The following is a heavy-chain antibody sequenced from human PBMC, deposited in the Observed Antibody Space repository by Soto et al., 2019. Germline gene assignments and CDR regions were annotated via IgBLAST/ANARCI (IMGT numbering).Heavy chain of an antibody. J-gene: IGHJ4*02. CDR3: ARDLSYGDFDY. CDR1: GFTFTNFF. CDR2: INPINGNT. D-gene: IGHD4-17*01. Sequence: ASVKVSCKTSGFTFTNFFMHWVRQAPGQGLEWMGIINPINGNTSFAQKFRGRVTITRDTSTSTVYMELNSLISEDTAVYSCARDLSYGDFDYWGQGTLVTVSS. V-gene: IGHV1-46*01.